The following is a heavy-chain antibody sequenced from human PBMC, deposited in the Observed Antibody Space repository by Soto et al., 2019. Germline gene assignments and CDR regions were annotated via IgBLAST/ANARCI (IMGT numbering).Heavy chain of an antibody. CDR3: ARENFHFWSGYRSGY. CDR2: ISSSGSTI. Sequence: GGSLRLSCAASGFTSSSYEMNWVRQAPGKGLEWVSYISSSGSTIYYADSVKGRFTISRDNAKNSLYLQMNSLRAEDTAVYYCARENFHFWSGYRSGYWGQGTLVTVSS. D-gene: IGHD3-3*02. CDR1: GFTSSSYE. V-gene: IGHV3-48*03. J-gene: IGHJ4*02.